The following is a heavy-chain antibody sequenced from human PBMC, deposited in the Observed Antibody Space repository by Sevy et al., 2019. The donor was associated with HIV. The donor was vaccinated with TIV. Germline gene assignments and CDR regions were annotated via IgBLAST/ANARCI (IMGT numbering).Heavy chain of an antibody. CDR3: VAAAYDSSGYYYYAFDI. CDR1: GGSISSSSYY. D-gene: IGHD3-22*01. CDR2: IYYSGST. Sequence: SDTLSLTCTVSGGSISSSSYYWGWIRQPPGKGLEWIGSIYYSGSTYYNPSLKSRVTISVDTSKNQFSLKLSSVTAADTAVYYCVAAAYDSSGYYYYAFDIWGQGTMVTVS. J-gene: IGHJ3*02. V-gene: IGHV4-39*01.